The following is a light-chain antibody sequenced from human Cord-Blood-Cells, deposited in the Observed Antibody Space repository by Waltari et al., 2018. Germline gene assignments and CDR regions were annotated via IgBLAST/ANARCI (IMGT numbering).Light chain of an antibody. CDR3: CSYAGSSTYV. V-gene: IGLV2-23*01. CDR1: SSDVGSYNL. J-gene: IGLJ1*01. CDR2: EGG. Sequence: QSALTQPASVSGSPGQSITISCTGTSSDVGSYNLVSWYQQHPAKAPKLMIYEGGKRHSVFYNRFAGSKSGNTASRTISGLQAEDEAYYYCCSYAGSSTYVFGTGTKVTVL.